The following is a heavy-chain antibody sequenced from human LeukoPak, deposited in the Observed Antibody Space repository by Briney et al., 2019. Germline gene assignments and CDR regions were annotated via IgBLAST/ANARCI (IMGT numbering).Heavy chain of an antibody. V-gene: IGHV4-59*01. CDR1: GGSISSYY. CDR2: NYSSGST. Sequence: SETLSLTCTVSGGSISSYYWSWIRQPPGKGLEWIGYNYSSGSTNYNPSLKSRLTISVDASKNQFSLKLTSVTAADTAVYYCARDRRRDGATPYWGQGTLVTVSS. J-gene: IGHJ4*02. CDR3: ARDRRRDGATPY. D-gene: IGHD5-24*01.